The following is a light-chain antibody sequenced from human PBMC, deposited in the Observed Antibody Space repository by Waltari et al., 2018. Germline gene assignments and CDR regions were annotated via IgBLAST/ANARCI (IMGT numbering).Light chain of an antibody. CDR3: QQYYSSPPVT. Sequence: DFVMTQSPDSLAVSLGERATINCRSSQSVFYSPTNKNYLAGYQQKPGQPPKLLIYWASTRQSGVPDLFSGSGSGTEFTLTITNLQAEDVAVYYCQQYYSSPPVTFGTGTKVEIK. CDR1: QSVFYSPTNKNY. V-gene: IGKV4-1*01. J-gene: IGKJ3*01. CDR2: WAS.